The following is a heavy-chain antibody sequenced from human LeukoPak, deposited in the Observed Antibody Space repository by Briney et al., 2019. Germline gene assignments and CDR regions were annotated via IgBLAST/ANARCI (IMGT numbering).Heavy chain of an antibody. CDR2: IRSKANSYAT. V-gene: IGHV3-73*01. J-gene: IGHJ4*02. Sequence: GGSLRLSCAASGFTFSGSAMHWVRQASGKGLEWVGRIRSKANSYATAYAASVKGSFTISRDDSKNTAYLQINSLKTEDTAVYYCWYSSSWDFDYWGQGTLATVSS. CDR1: GFTFSGSA. D-gene: IGHD6-13*01. CDR3: WYSSSWDFDY.